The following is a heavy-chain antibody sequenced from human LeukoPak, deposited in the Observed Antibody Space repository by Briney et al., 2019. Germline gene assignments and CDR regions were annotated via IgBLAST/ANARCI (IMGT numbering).Heavy chain of an antibody. CDR2: IYYSGST. CDR1: GGSISSYY. D-gene: IGHD1-26*01. Sequence: SETLSLTCTVSGGSISSYYWSWIRQPPGKGLEWIGYIYYSGSTNYNPSLKSRVTISVDTSKNQFSLKLSSVTAADTAVYYCARVMGGISWFDPWGQGTLVTVSS. J-gene: IGHJ5*02. V-gene: IGHV4-59*01. CDR3: ARVMGGISWFDP.